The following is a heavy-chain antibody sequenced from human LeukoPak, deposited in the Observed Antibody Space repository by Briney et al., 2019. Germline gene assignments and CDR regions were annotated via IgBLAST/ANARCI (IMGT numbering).Heavy chain of an antibody. CDR1: GGSISSGGYY. D-gene: IGHD3-16*01. V-gene: IGHV4-31*03. CDR3: AREFGLYYMDV. J-gene: IGHJ6*03. CDR2: IYYSGST. Sequence: SETLSLTCTVSGGSISSGGYYWSWIRQHPGKGLEWIGYIYYSGSTHYNPSLKSRVTISVDTSKNQFSLKLSSVTAADTAVYYCAREFGLYYMDVWGKGTTVTVSS.